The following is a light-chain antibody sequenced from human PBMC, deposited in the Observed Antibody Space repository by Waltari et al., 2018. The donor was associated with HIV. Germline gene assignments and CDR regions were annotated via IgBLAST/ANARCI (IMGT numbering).Light chain of an antibody. V-gene: IGLV1-51*01. J-gene: IGLJ2*01. CDR2: DNT. Sequence: QSVLTQPPSVSAAPGQKVTISCSGSNPNIGNHNVSWYQQLPGTAPKLLIYDNTKRPSVIPDRFSGSKSGTSATLGITGLQTGDEADYYCGTWDSSLSAGVFGGGTKLTVL. CDR3: GTWDSSLSAGV. CDR1: NPNIGNHN.